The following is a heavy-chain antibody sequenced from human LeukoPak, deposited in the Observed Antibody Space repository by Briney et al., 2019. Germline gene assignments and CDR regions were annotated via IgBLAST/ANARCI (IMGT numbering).Heavy chain of an antibody. Sequence: SETLSLTCTVSGGSISGYYWDWIRQTPGKGLEWIGNIFYSGGTNYNPSLKSRVTLSLDTSKSQFSLKLSSVAAADTAVYYCARTGRRGWFDPWGQGTLVTVSS. V-gene: IGHV4-59*01. CDR1: GGSISGYY. CDR2: IFYSGGT. CDR3: ARTGRRGWFDP. D-gene: IGHD1-26*01. J-gene: IGHJ5*02.